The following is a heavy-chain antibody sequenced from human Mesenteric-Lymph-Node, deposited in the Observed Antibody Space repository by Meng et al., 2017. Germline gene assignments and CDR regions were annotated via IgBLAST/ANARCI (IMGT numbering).Heavy chain of an antibody. CDR1: GFTFSTYW. J-gene: IGHJ4*02. Sequence: EVQLVESGGGLVQPGGSLRLSCAASGFTFSTYWMHWVRQAPGKGLVWVSRINRDESTITYADSVKGRFTISRDNARNTLYLQMNSLRAEDTAVYYCARDRSAAAFDYWGQGTLVTVSS. CDR2: INRDESTI. CDR3: ARDRSAAAFDY. V-gene: IGHV3-74*03.